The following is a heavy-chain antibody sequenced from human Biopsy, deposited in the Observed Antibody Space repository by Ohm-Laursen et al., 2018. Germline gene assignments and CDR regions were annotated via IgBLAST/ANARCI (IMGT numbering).Heavy chain of an antibody. V-gene: IGHV4-39*01. CDR1: GGSISDSTYH. Sequence: SETLSLTCTVSGGSISDSTYHWGWIRQSPGEGLEWIGNIYYSGNTDYSPSLKSRVTISVDTSNNQFSLKLRSLTAADTAVYYCARQVDFWSGYVDYWGQGTLVAVSS. D-gene: IGHD3-3*01. CDR3: ARQVDFWSGYVDY. J-gene: IGHJ4*02. CDR2: IYYSGNT.